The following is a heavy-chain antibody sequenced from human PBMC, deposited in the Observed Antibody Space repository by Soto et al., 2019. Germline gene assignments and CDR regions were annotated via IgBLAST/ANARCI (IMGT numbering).Heavy chain of an antibody. V-gene: IGHV3-30*18. D-gene: IGHD1-26*01. CDR3: AKDVVVGATTGLGDYYYYYGMDV. CDR2: ISYDGSNK. J-gene: IGHJ6*02. Sequence: QVQLVESGGGVVQPGRSLRLSCAAFGFTFSSYGMHWVRQAPGKGLEWVAVISYDGSNKYYADSVKGRFTISRDNFKNTLYLQMNSLRAEDTAVYYCAKDVVVGATTGLGDYYYYYGMDVWGQGTTVTVSS. CDR1: GFTFSSYG.